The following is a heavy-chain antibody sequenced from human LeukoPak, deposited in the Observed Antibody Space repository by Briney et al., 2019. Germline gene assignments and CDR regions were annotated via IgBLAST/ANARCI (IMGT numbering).Heavy chain of an antibody. V-gene: IGHV4-39*07. Sequence: SETLSLTCTVSGGSISSRSYFWGWLRQPPGKGLEWIASIYYSGGPFYTPSLKSRVTISVDTSKNQFSLRLSSVTAADTAVYYCARESYCTAATCPGWFDPWGQGTMVTVSS. D-gene: IGHD2-8*02. CDR1: GGSISSRSYF. J-gene: IGHJ3*01. CDR2: IYYSGGP. CDR3: ARESYCTAATCPGWFDP.